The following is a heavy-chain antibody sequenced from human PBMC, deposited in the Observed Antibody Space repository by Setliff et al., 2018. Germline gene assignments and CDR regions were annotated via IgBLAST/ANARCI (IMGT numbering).Heavy chain of an antibody. CDR2: ISAYNGNT. V-gene: IGHV1-18*01. CDR3: VRQGPLFEDSGYRSSDY. J-gene: IGHJ4*02. CDR1: GYTFTSYG. Sequence: ASVKVSCKASGYTFTSYGISWVRQAPGQGLEWMGWISAYNGNTNYAQKLQGRVTITKNSLYVQMNSLRAEDTAIYFCVRQGPLFEDSGYRSSDYWGQGTQVTVSS. D-gene: IGHD3-22*01.